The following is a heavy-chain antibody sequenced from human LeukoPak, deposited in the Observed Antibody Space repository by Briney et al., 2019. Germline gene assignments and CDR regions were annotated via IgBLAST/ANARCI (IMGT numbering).Heavy chain of an antibody. CDR3: ARGPIYLWLYNGMDV. Sequence: PGRSLRLSCTGSGFTFGDHAMSWVRQAPGKGLEWVGFIRSKAYGGTTEYAASVKGRFSISREDSKSIAYLQMSSLEIEDTAVYYCARGPIYLWLYNGMDVWGQGTTVTVSS. CDR1: GFTFGDHA. J-gene: IGHJ6*02. CDR2: IRSKAYGGTT. D-gene: IGHD3-16*01. V-gene: IGHV3-49*04.